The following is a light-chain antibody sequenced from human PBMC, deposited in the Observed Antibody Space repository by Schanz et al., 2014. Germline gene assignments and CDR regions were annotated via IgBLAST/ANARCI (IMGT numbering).Light chain of an antibody. Sequence: ETVMTQSPGTLSVSPGERATLSCRASQSVSSNLAWYQQKRGQAPRLLIYDTSTRATGIPARFSGSGSGTEFTLTISSLQSEDFAVYYCQQYNNWPPWTFGQGTKVEIK. CDR3: QQYNNWPPWT. CDR1: QSVSSN. CDR2: DTS. J-gene: IGKJ1*01. V-gene: IGKV3-15*01.